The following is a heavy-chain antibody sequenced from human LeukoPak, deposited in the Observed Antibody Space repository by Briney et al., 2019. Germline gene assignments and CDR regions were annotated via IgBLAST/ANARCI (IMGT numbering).Heavy chain of an antibody. D-gene: IGHD3-3*01. CDR2: INPSGGST. J-gene: IGHJ5*02. Sequence: ASVKVPCKASGYTFTSYYMHWVRQAPGQGLEWMGIINPSGGSTSYAQKFQGRVTMTRDTSTSSVYMELSSLRSEDTAVYYWARSLRVDNWFDPWGQGTLVTVSS. V-gene: IGHV1-46*01. CDR1: GYTFTSYY. CDR3: ARSLRVDNWFDP.